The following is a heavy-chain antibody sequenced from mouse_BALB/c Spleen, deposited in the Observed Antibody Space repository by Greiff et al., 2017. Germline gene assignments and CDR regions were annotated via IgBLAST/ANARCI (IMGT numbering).Heavy chain of an antibody. Sequence: QVQLKQSGAELVRPGTSVKVSCKASGYAFTNYLIEWVKQRPGQGLEWIGVINPGSGGTNYNEKFKGKATLTADKSSSTAYMQLSSLTSDDSAVYFCAREGITTVYAMDYWGQGTSVTVSS. CDR2: INPGSGGT. CDR1: GYAFTNYL. J-gene: IGHJ4*01. CDR3: AREGITTVYAMDY. D-gene: IGHD1-1*01. V-gene: IGHV1-54*01.